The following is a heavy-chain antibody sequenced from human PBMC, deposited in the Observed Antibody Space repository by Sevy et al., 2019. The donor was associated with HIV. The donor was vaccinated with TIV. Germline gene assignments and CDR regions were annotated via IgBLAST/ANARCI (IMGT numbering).Heavy chain of an antibody. CDR2: IKQDGNEK. CDR1: GFNLSPYW. V-gene: IGHV3-7*01. J-gene: IGHJ4*02. D-gene: IGHD3-22*01. CDR3: ASNTYHYDSNTYYPVY. Sequence: VGSLRLSCVASGFNLSPYWMTWVRQAPGKGLEWVANIKQDGNEKYYVGSVKGRFTVSRDNAKNALYLQMYSLRLEVTAVYFCASNTYHYDSNTYYPVYWGQGTRVTVSS.